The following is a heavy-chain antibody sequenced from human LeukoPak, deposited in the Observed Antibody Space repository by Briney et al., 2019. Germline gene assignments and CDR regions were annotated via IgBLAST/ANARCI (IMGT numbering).Heavy chain of an antibody. CDR1: GGTFSSYT. CDR3: ARDATIVEMATEYYFDY. J-gene: IGHJ4*02. V-gene: IGHV1-69*04. D-gene: IGHD5-24*01. Sequence: ASVKVSCKASGGTFSSYTISWVRQAPGQGLEWMGRIIPILGIANYAQKFQGRVTITADKSTSTAYMELSTLRSEDTAVYYCARDATIVEMATEYYFDYWGQGTLVTVSS. CDR2: IIPILGIA.